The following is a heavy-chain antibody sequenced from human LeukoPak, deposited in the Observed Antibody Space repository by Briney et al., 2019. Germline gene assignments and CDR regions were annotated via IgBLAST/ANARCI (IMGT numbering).Heavy chain of an antibody. CDR1: GFTFSSYG. D-gene: IGHD3-22*01. V-gene: IGHV3-21*01. CDR2: ISSSSSYI. J-gene: IGHJ4*02. CDR3: ARDLRSSGYYAFDY. Sequence: GGSLRLSCAASGFTFSSYGMNWVRQAPGKGLEWVSFISSSSSYIYYADSEKGRFTISSDDAKNSLYLQMNSLRAEDTAVYYCARDLRSSGYYAFDYWGQGTLVTVSS.